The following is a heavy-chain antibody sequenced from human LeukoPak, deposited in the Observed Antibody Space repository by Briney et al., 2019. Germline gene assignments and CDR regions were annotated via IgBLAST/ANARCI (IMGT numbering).Heavy chain of an antibody. CDR3: AKDAF. J-gene: IGHJ4*02. CDR2: MKPDGSEK. V-gene: IGHV3-7*01. Sequence: GGSLRLSCAASGFPFDISWLNWVRQAPGKGPEWVATMKPDGSEKYYVDSVKGRFTISRDNAKNSVYLQMDSLRVEDTAVYYCAKDAFWGRGTLVSVSS. CDR1: GFPFDISW.